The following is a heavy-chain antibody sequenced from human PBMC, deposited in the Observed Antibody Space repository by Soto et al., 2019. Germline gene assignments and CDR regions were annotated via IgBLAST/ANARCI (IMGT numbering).Heavy chain of an antibody. Sequence: QVQLQESGPGLVKPSQTLSLTCTVSGGSISSSDSHWSWIRQPPGTGLEWIGYISYSGYTSYTPSLQRRVTLSLDTSQNQFSLNLNSVTAADSAVYCCARARTGTSDDDYWGQGTLVTVSS. V-gene: IGHV4-30-4*01. D-gene: IGHD1-1*01. CDR2: ISYSGYT. CDR1: GGSISSSDSH. J-gene: IGHJ4*02. CDR3: ARARTGTSDDDY.